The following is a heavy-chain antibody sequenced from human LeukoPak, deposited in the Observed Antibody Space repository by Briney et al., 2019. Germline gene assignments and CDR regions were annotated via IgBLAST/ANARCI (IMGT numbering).Heavy chain of an antibody. D-gene: IGHD4-23*01. Sequence: PGGSLRLSCEASGFTFSDDWMNWARQAPGKGLECVANINQFGSVRYYMDSVKGRFTISRDNSKNSLSLQMNSLRADDTAVYFCARGLRWPDFGGQGTLVTVSS. V-gene: IGHV3-7*03. CDR1: GFTFSDDW. CDR3: ARGLRWPDF. J-gene: IGHJ4*02. CDR2: INQFGSVR.